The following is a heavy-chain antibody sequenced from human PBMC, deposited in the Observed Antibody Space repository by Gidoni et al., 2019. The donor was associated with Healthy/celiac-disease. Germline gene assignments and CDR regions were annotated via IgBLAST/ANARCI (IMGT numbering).Heavy chain of an antibody. CDR2: MKSKTDGGTT. V-gene: IGHV3-15*01. CDR3: TTPSDVLLWFGELDAFDI. D-gene: IGHD3-10*01. CDR1: GFTFRNAG. J-gene: IGHJ3*02. Sequence: EVQLVESGGGLVKPGGSIRLSCAASGFTFRNAGLSWVRQAPGKGLEWVGLMKSKTDGGTTDYAAPVKCRFTISRDDAKNTLYLQMNSLKTEDTAVYYCTTPSDVLLWFGELDAFDIWGQGTMVTVSS.